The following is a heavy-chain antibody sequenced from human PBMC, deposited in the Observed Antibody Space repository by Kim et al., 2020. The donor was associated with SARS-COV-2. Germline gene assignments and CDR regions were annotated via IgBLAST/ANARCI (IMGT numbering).Heavy chain of an antibody. J-gene: IGHJ4*02. Sequence: PSLKSRVTISVDPSKNPFSLKLSSVTAADTAVFYCAREYCSGGSCCSGDYWGQGTLVTVSS. D-gene: IGHD2-15*01. CDR3: AREYCSGGSCCSGDY. V-gene: IGHV4-34*01.